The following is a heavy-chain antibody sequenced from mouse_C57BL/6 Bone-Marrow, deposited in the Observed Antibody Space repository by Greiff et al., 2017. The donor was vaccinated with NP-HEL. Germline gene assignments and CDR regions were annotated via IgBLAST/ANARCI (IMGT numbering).Heavy chain of an antibody. CDR3: ARSLFAY. CDR1: GFSLTSYG. J-gene: IGHJ3*01. CDR2: IWSGGST. V-gene: IGHV2-2*01. Sequence: VQLQQSGPGLVQPSQSLSITCTVSGFSLTSYGVHWVRQSPGKGLEWLGVIWSGGSTDYNAAVISRLSISKDNSKSQVFFKMNRLQADDTAIYYSARSLFAYWGQGTLVTVSA.